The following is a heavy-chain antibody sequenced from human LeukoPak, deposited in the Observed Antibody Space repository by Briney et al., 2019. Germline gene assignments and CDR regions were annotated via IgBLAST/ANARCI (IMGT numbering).Heavy chain of an antibody. J-gene: IGHJ1*01. Sequence: GGSLRLSCAASVVTVSSNYMSWVRQAPGKGLEWVSVIYSGGSTYYADSVKGRFTISRDNSKNTLYLQMNSLRAEDTAVYYCARDGSHYWGQGTLVTVSS. V-gene: IGHV3-66*01. CDR2: IYSGGST. CDR1: VVTVSSNY. CDR3: ARDGSHY.